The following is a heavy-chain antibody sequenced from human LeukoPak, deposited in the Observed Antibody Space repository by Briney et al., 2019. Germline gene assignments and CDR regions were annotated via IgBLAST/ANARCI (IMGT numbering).Heavy chain of an antibody. D-gene: IGHD3-3*01. CDR3: ARDRGGAYDFWSGYYTGYFDD. V-gene: IGHV3-48*04. CDR1: GFSFSNYN. J-gene: IGHJ4*02. CDR2: ISDTSSTI. Sequence: GGSLRLSCAVSGFSFSNYNMNWVRQAPGKGLEWISYISDTSSTIYYADSVRGGSTISRANTKNYQYLQMTSLRAEDTAVYYCARDRGGAYDFWSGYYTGYFDDWGQGTLVTVSS.